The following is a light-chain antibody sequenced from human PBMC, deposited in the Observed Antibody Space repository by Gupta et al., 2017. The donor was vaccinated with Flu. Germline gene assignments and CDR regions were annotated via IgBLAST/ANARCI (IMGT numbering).Light chain of an antibody. CDR1: SSDVGRSDS. Sequence: QSAPTQPASVSGSLGQSITISCTGSSSDVGRSDSVSWYQQLPGTAPKLLIYDVSSRPSGVSGRFSGSKSGNTASLTISGLQADDETDYYCSSYTSISTFYVFGTGTKVTVL. CDR2: DVS. J-gene: IGLJ1*01. V-gene: IGLV2-14*03. CDR3: SSYTSISTFYV.